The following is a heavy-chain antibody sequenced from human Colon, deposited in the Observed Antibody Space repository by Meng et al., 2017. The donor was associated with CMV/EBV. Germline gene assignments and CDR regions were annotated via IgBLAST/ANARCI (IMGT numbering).Heavy chain of an antibody. V-gene: IGHV3-9*01. CDR3: AKGGENWNDVSDFDY. Sequence: SLKISCAASGFTFDDYAMHWVRQAPGKGLEWVSGISWNSGSIGYADSVKGRFTISRDNAKNSLYLQMNSLRAEDTALYYCAKGGENWNDVSDFDYWGQGTLVTVSS. J-gene: IGHJ4*02. D-gene: IGHD1-1*01. CDR1: GFTFDDYA. CDR2: ISWNSGSI.